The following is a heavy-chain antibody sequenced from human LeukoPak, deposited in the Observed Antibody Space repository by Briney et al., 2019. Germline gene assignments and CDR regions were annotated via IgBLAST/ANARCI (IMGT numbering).Heavy chain of an antibody. CDR3: VRVVAAGNLNNWFDP. D-gene: IGHD2-15*01. V-gene: IGHV3-33*01. CDR2: IWYDGSNK. CDR1: GFTFSNYG. Sequence: PGGSLRLSCAASGFTFSNYGMHWVRQAPGKGLEWVAVIWYDGSNKYYADSVKGRFTISRDNSKNTLYLQMNSLRAEDTAVYYCVRVVAAGNLNNWFDPWGQGTLVTVSS. J-gene: IGHJ5*02.